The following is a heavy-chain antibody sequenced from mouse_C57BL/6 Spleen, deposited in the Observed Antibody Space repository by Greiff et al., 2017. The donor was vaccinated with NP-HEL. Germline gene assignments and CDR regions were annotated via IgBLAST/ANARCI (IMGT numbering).Heavy chain of an antibody. V-gene: IGHV1-82*01. CDR1: GYAFSSSW. Sequence: VQLQQSGPELVKPGASVKISCKASGYAFSSSWMNWVKQRPGKGLEWIGRIYPGDGDTNYNGKFKGKATLTADKSSSTAYMQLSSLTSEDSAVYFCARWGDDGYYNFDYWGQGTTLTVSS. CDR2: IYPGDGDT. D-gene: IGHD2-3*01. J-gene: IGHJ2*01. CDR3: ARWGDDGYYNFDY.